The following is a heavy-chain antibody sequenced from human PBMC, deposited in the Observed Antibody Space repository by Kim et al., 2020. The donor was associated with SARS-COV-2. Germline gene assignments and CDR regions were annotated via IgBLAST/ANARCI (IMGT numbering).Heavy chain of an antibody. CDR2: IKHTGTA. Sequence: SETLSLTCAVSGGSIGVHYWSWIRQTPGKGLEWLGEIKHTGTANYNPSHKSRDTISVDASKNQFSLKLNSVTAAYTAVYYCARGGTWRTENDYWGQGTRVTVSS. V-gene: IGHV4-34*01. D-gene: IGHD3-3*01. CDR3: ARGGTWRTENDY. CDR1: GGSIGVHY. J-gene: IGHJ4*02.